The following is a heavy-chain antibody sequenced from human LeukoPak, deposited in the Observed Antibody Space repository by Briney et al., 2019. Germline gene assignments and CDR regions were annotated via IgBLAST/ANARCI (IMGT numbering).Heavy chain of an antibody. J-gene: IGHJ4*02. CDR1: GGTFSSYA. CDR3: ARGTGTTAPFDY. D-gene: IGHD1-7*01. Sequence: SVKASCKASGGTFSSYAISWVRQAPGQGLEWMGGIIPIFGTANYAQKFQGRVTITADESTSTAYMELSSLRSEDTAVYYCARGTGTTAPFDYWGQGTLVTVSS. CDR2: IIPIFGTA. V-gene: IGHV1-69*01.